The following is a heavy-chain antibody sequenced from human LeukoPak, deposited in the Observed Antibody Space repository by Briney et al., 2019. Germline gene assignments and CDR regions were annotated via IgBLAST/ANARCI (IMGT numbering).Heavy chain of an antibody. CDR1: GGSISGTNW. CDR2: ISLAGQT. D-gene: IGHD1-26*01. V-gene: IGHV4/OR15-8*02. J-gene: IGHJ4*02. Sequence: PSETLSLTCGVSGGSISGTNWWSWVRQPPGQGLEWIGEISLAGQTNYNPSLNGRVTMSLDKSSNQLSLHLTSVTAADTATYFCSRESGPFCPYGYWGQGTLVIVSS. CDR3: SRESGPFCPYGY.